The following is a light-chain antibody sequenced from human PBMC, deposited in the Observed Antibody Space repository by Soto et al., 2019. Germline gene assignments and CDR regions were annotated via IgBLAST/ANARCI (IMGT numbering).Light chain of an antibody. CDR2: RNN. V-gene: IGLV1-47*01. CDR1: RSNIGRNV. Sequence: QSVLTQSPSASGTPGPRVTISCSGSRSNIGRNVVYWYQQVPGTAPSLLIQRNNERPSGVPDRFSGSKSGTSVSLAISGLRSDDEATYYCASWDDTLDAQVFGGGTKLTVL. J-gene: IGLJ3*02. CDR3: ASWDDTLDAQV.